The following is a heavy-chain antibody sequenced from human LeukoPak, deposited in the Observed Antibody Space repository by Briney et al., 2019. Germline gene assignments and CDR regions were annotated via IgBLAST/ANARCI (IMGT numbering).Heavy chain of an antibody. CDR3: ARLDCLVEGCYNH. V-gene: IGHV4-59*08. D-gene: IGHD2-15*01. Sequence: TLSLTRSVSADSGTSAYWNWIWRPPGKWLEWIGYVSSDGTTNYPPSLRSRLIMSVDTAKIDISLILTPVTAADTAIYYCARLDCLVEGCYNHWRRGTLVTGSS. CDR1: ADSGTSAY. J-gene: IGHJ4*02. CDR2: VSSDGTT.